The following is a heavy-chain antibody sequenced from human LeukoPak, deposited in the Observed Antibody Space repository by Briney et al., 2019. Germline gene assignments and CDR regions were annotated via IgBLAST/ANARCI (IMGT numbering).Heavy chain of an antibody. CDR1: GYTFTTFD. CDR2: MNPNSGNT. V-gene: IGHV1-8*01. D-gene: IGHD3-3*01. Sequence: ASVKVSCKASGYTFTTFDINWVRQATGQGLEWMGWMNPNSGNTGYAQKFQGRVTITRNTSISTAYMELSSLRSEDTAVYYCARGAPDFWSVYYMDVWGKGTTVTVSS. J-gene: IGHJ6*03. CDR3: ARGAPDFWSVYYMDV.